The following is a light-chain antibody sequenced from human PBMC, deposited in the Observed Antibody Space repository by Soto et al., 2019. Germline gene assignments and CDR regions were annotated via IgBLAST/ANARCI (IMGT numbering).Light chain of an antibody. J-gene: IGKJ4*01. CDR3: QQYYSTPT. Sequence: DIVMTQSPDSLAVSLGGRATINCKSSQSVLYSSNNKNYLAWYQQKPGQPPKLLIYWASTRESGVPDRFSGSGSGTDFTLTISSLQAEDAAVYYCQQYYSTPTFGGGTKVEIK. CDR1: QSVLYSSNNKNY. V-gene: IGKV4-1*01. CDR2: WAS.